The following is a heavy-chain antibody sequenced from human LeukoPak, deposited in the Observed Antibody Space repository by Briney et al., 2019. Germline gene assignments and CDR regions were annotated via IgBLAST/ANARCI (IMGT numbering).Heavy chain of an antibody. D-gene: IGHD6-25*01. CDR1: GSSLSSGEYY. CDR3: AREGSGGWFDP. CDR2: IYYSGGP. J-gene: IGHJ5*02. Sequence: PPEALSLTCTVSGSSLSSGEYYWGWVRQPPRKGPGWLGYIYYSGGPYYQSSLKSRVPISVKTSKKQFSLKLSPVTTAAPAGVYRAREGSGGWFDPWGQGTLGTVSS. V-gene: IGHV4-30-4*08.